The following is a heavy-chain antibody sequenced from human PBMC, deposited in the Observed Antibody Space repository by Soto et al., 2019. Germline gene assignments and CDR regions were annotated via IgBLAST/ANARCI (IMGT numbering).Heavy chain of an antibody. V-gene: IGHV3-48*04. CDR3: ARILGGIDY. J-gene: IGHJ4*02. D-gene: IGHD3-16*01. CDR2: ISSSSSTI. CDR1: GFTFSSYS. Sequence: GGSLRLSCAASGFTFSSYSMNWVRQAPGKGLEWVSYISSSSSTIYYADSLKSRLTISKDTSKSQVVLTMTNMDPVDTATHYCARILGGIDYWGQGTLVTVSS.